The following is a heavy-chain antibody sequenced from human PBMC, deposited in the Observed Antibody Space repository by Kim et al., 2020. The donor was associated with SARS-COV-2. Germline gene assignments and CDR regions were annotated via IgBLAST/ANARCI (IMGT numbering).Heavy chain of an antibody. D-gene: IGHD3-10*01. CDR1: GFTFGDYA. V-gene: IGHV3-9*01. Sequence: GGSLRLSCAASGFTFGDYAMYWVRQVPGKGLEWVSGISWNSGSIGYADSVKGRFTISRDNAKNSLYLQMNSLRAEDTALYYCAKDIGYGSGTYYSYDYWGQGTLVTVSS. CDR3: AKDIGYGSGTYYSYDY. CDR2: ISWNSGSI. J-gene: IGHJ4*02.